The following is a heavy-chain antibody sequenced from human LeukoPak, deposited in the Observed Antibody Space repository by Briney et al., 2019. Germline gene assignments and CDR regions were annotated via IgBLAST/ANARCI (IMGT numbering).Heavy chain of an antibody. CDR1: GYTFTSYY. J-gene: IGHJ4*02. CDR3: ARDRGRYSNYMYYFDY. D-gene: IGHD4-11*01. Sequence: GASVKVSCKASGYTFTSYYMHWVRQAPGQGLEWMGIINPSGGSTSYAQKFQGRVTMTRDTSTSTVYMELSSLRSEDTAVYYCARDRGRYSNYMYYFDYWGQGTLVTVSS. CDR2: INPSGGST. V-gene: IGHV1-46*01.